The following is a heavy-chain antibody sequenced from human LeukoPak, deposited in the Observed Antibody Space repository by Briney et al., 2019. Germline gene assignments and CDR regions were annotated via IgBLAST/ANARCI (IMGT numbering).Heavy chain of an antibody. CDR1: GFTFSSYG. J-gene: IGHJ2*01. CDR3: AKDLSGYGPYWYFDL. V-gene: IGHV3-23*01. Sequence: GGSLRLSCAASGFTFSSYGMSWVRQAPGEGLEWVSSISGSVGTIYYADSVKGRFTISRDNSKNTLYLQMNNLRAEDSAVYYCAKDLSGYGPYWYFDLWGRGTLVTVSS. CDR2: ISGSVGTI. D-gene: IGHD6-25*01.